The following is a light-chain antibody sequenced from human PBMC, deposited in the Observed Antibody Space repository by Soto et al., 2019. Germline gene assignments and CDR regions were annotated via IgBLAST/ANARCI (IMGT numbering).Light chain of an antibody. V-gene: IGKV1-39*01. CDR1: QSIGRY. CDR2: AAS. Sequence: DIQMTQSPSSLSASVGDRVTITCRASQSIGRYLNWYQQKPGKAPNVLIYAASTLLSGVPSRFSGSGSGTDFTLTISSLQPEDFATYYCQQGYSPVLTVGGGTKVDSK. CDR3: QQGYSPVLT. J-gene: IGKJ4*01.